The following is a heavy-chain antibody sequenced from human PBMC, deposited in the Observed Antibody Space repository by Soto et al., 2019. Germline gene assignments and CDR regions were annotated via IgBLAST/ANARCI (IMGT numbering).Heavy chain of an antibody. V-gene: IGHV4-39*01. J-gene: IGHJ4*02. CDR3: AVSIGARYFDY. Sequence: TLSLTCTVSGGSISSSSYYWGWIRQPPGKGLEWIGSIYYSGYTYYNPSLKSRVTISVDTSKNQFSLKLSSVTAADTAVYYCAVSIGARYFDYWGQDTLVTISS. CDR1: GGSISSSSYY. CDR2: IYYSGYT. D-gene: IGHD6-6*01.